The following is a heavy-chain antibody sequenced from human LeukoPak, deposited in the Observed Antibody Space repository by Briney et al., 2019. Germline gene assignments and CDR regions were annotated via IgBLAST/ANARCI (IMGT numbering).Heavy chain of an antibody. CDR2: IYHSGST. D-gene: IGHD2-2*01. V-gene: IGHV4-38-2*02. CDR1: GYSISSGYY. CDR3: ARDGYCSSTSLCSPYHWFDP. Sequence: PSETLSLTCTVSGYSISSGYYWGWIRQPPGKGLEWIGSIYHSGSTYYNPSLKSRVTISVDTSKNQFSLKLSSVTAADTAVYYCARDGYCSSTSLCSPYHWFDPWGQGTLVTVSS. J-gene: IGHJ5*02.